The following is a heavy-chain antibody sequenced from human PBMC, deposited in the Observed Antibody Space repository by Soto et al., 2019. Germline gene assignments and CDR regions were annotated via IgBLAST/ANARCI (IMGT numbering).Heavy chain of an antibody. V-gene: IGHV3-74*01. D-gene: IGHD3-10*01. J-gene: IGHJ6*02. CDR1: GFTSSNYW. Sequence: GGSLRLSCAASGFTSSNYWMHWVRQAPGKGLVWVSRIKSDGSSTSYADSVKGRFTISRDNAKNTLDLQMHGLRAEDMAVYYCARSVRSGSFPYYYYVMDVWGQGSSVTVSS. CDR3: ARSVRSGSFPYYYYVMDV. CDR2: IKSDGSST.